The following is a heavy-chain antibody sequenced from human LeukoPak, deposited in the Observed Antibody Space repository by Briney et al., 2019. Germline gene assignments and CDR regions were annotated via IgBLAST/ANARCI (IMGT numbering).Heavy chain of an antibody. Sequence: SETLSLTCTVSGGSISSGDYYWSWIRQPPGKGLEWIGYIYYSGSTYYNPSLKSRVTISVDTSKNQFSLKLSSVTAADTAVYYCAREGVYSSGWYGEAFDIRGQGTMVTVSS. CDR2: IYYSGST. J-gene: IGHJ3*02. V-gene: IGHV4-30-4*08. CDR1: GGSISSGDYY. CDR3: AREGVYSSGWYGEAFDI. D-gene: IGHD6-19*01.